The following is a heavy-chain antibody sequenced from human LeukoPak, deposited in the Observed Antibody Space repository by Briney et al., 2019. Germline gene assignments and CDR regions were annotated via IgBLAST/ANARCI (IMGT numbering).Heavy chain of an antibody. CDR3: ARVPDYGGNPWFDP. J-gene: IGHJ5*02. Sequence: PSETLSLTCAVYGGSFSGYYWSWIRQPPGKGLEWIGEINHSGSTNYNPSLKSRVTISVDTSKNQFSLKLSSVTAADTAVYYCARVPDYGGNPWFDPWGQGTLVTVSS. CDR2: INHSGST. CDR1: GGSFSGYY. V-gene: IGHV4-34*01. D-gene: IGHD4-17*01.